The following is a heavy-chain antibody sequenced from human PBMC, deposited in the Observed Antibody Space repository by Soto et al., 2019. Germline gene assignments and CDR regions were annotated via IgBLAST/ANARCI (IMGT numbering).Heavy chain of an antibody. V-gene: IGHV3-30-3*01. Sequence: GGSLRLSCAASGFTFSSYAMHWVRQAPGKGLEWVAVISYDGSNKHYADSVKGRFTISRDNSKNTLYLQMNSLRAEDTAVYYCARDPRGYDILTGPHPFDYWGQGTLVTVSS. D-gene: IGHD3-9*01. J-gene: IGHJ4*02. CDR3: ARDPRGYDILTGPHPFDY. CDR1: GFTFSSYA. CDR2: ISYDGSNK.